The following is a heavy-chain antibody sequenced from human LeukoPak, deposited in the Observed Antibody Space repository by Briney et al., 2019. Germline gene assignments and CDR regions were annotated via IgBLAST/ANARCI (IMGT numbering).Heavy chain of an antibody. CDR3: ANIFDSSGYYRNYYYYYMDV. CDR1: GFTFSSYG. D-gene: IGHD3-22*01. V-gene: IGHV3-30*18. Sequence: GGSLRLPCAASGFTFSSYGMHWVRQAPGKGLEWVAVISYDGSNKYYADSVKGRFTISRDNSKNTLYLQMNSLRAEDTAVYYCANIFDSSGYYRNYYYYYMDVWGKGTTVTVSS. CDR2: ISYDGSNK. J-gene: IGHJ6*03.